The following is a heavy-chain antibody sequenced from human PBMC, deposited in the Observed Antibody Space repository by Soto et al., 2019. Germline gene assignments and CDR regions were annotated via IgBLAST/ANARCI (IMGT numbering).Heavy chain of an antibody. CDR3: ARAVRVGATLDEYMQL. CDR2: IYYSGIT. Sequence: SETLSLTCTVSGGSVSSGSYYWSWIRQPPGKGLEWIGYIYYSGITNYNPSIKSRVTISVDTSKNQFSLKLSSVTAADPDVDDCARAVRVGATLDEYMQLWGQGTLVTVSS. V-gene: IGHV4-61*01. D-gene: IGHD1-26*01. J-gene: IGHJ1*01. CDR1: GGSVSSGSYY.